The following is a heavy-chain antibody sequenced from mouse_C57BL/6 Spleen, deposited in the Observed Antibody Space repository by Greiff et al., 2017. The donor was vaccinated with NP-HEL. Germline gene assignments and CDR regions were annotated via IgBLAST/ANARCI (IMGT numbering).Heavy chain of an antibody. D-gene: IGHD1-1*01. V-gene: IGHV14-4*01. CDR1: GFNIKDDY. J-gene: IGHJ3*01. Sequence: EVQLQQSGAELVRPGASVKLSCTASGFNIKDDYMHWVKQRPEQGLEWIGWIDPENGDTEYASKFQGKATITADTSSNTAYLQLSSLTSEDTAVYYCTTPLYYDGSSRFAYWGQGTLVTVSA. CDR3: TTPLYYDGSSRFAY. CDR2: IDPENGDT.